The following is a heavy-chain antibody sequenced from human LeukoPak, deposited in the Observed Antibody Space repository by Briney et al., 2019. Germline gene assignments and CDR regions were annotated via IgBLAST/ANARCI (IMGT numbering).Heavy chain of an antibody. V-gene: IGHV4-39*01. CDR2: IYYSGST. J-gene: IGHJ4*02. D-gene: IGHD2-2*01. CDR3: ARRVASIRFCISTSCFDY. CDR1: GGSISSSSYY. Sequence: KASETLSLTCTVSGGSISSSSYYWGWIRQPPGKGLEWIGSIYYSGSTYYNPSLKSRVTISVDTSKNQFSLKLSSVTAADTAVYYCARRVASIRFCISTSCFDYWGQGTLVTVSS.